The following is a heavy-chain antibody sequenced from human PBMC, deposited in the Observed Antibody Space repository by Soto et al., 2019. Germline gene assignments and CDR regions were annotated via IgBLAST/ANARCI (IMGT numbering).Heavy chain of an antibody. CDR1: GYTFTGYY. J-gene: IGHJ5*02. CDR2: INAGNGNT. D-gene: IGHD3-22*01. CDR3: AKEASYYYDSSGYSQFDP. V-gene: IGHV1-3*01. Sequence: GASVKVSCKASGYTFTGYYMHWVRQAPGQRLEWMGWINAGNGNTKYSQKFQGRVTITRDTSASTAYMELSSLRAEDTAVYYCAKEASYYYDSSGYSQFDPWGQGTLVTVSS.